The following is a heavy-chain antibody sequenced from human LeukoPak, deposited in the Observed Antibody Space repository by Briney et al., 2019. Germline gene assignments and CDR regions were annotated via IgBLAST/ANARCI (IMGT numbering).Heavy chain of an antibody. CDR1: GGSISSSSYY. Sequence: SETLSLTCTVSGGSISSSSYYWGWIRQPPGKGLEWIGNIYYSGSTYYNASLKSRVTISVDTSKNHFSLKLSPVTAADTAVYYCASFLTTYDLKIDYWGQGTLVTVSS. J-gene: IGHJ4*02. CDR2: IYYSGST. V-gene: IGHV4-39*07. CDR3: ASFLTTYDLKIDY. D-gene: IGHD3-3*01.